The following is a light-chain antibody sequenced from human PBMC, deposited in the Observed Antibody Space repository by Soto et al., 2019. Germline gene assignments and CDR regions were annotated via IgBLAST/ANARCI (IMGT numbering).Light chain of an antibody. V-gene: IGKV3-15*01. Sequence: EIVLTQSPSTLSVSPGERATLSCRASPSVSSNLAWSQQQPGQAPMLLIYGASTRATGIPARFSGSGSGTEFTLTISSLQSEDFAVYYCQQANNWPPLTLGGGTKVEIK. CDR2: GAS. CDR3: QQANNWPPLT. J-gene: IGKJ4*01. CDR1: PSVSSN.